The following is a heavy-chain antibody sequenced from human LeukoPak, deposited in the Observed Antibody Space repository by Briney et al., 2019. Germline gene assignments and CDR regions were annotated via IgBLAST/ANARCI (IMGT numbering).Heavy chain of an antibody. Sequence: GESLKISCKGSGYTFTSYWIGWVRQMPGKGLEWMGIIYPGDSDTRYSPSFQGQVTISADKSISTAYLQWSSLKASDTAMYYCARRGYSYGSTSAFDIWGQGTMVTVSS. CDR3: ARRGYSYGSTSAFDI. J-gene: IGHJ3*02. CDR2: IYPGDSDT. V-gene: IGHV5-51*01. D-gene: IGHD5-18*01. CDR1: GYTFTSYW.